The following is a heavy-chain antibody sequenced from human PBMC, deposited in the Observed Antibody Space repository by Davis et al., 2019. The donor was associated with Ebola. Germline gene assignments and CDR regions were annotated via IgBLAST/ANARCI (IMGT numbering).Heavy chain of an antibody. D-gene: IGHD5-18*01. CDR1: GYTFTNYA. V-gene: IGHV1-3*01. CDR3: ATADRYGYGMDV. J-gene: IGHJ6*02. CDR2: INAGNGNT. Sequence: ASVKVPCKASGYTFTNYAMHWVRQAPGQRLEWMGWINAGNGNTKYSQKFQGRVTITRDTSASTAYMEVSSLRSEDTAVYYCATADRYGYGMDVWGQGTTVTVSS.